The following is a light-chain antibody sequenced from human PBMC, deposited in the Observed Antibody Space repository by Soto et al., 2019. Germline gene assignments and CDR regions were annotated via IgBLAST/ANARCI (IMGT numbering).Light chain of an antibody. V-gene: IGKV3-20*01. CDR2: DAS. J-gene: IGKJ1*01. Sequence: IVLTQSPGTLSLSPGERATLSCRASQSVSSSYLAWYQQKPGQAPRLLIYDASSRATGIPDRFSGSGSGTDFTLTISRLEPEDFAVYYCQQYGSSPGTFGQGTKVEVK. CDR3: QQYGSSPGT. CDR1: QSVSSSY.